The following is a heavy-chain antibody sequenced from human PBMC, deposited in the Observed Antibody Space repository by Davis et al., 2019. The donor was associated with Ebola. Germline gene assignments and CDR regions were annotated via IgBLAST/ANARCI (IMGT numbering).Heavy chain of an antibody. Sequence: GGSLRLSCAASGFTFSSYGMHWVRQAPGKGLEWVAVISYDGSNKYYADSVKGRFTISRDNAKNSLYLQMNSLRAEDTAVYYCAREIAPCYFDYWGQGTLVTVSS. V-gene: IGHV3-30*03. J-gene: IGHJ4*02. CDR2: ISYDGSNK. CDR1: GFTFSSYG. CDR3: AREIAPCYFDY.